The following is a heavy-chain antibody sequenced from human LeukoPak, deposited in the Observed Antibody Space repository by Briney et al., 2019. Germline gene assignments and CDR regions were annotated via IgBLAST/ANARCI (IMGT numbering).Heavy chain of an antibody. V-gene: IGHV4-59*01. D-gene: IGHD3-10*01. J-gene: IGHJ4*02. CDR1: GGSISNYY. Sequence: SETLSLTCTVSGGSISNYYWSCIRQPPGKGLEWIGYIYYSGSTNYNPSLKSRVTISVDTSKNQFSLKLSSVTAADTAVYYCARERFGYFDSWGQGTLATVSS. CDR3: ARERFGYFDS. CDR2: IYYSGST.